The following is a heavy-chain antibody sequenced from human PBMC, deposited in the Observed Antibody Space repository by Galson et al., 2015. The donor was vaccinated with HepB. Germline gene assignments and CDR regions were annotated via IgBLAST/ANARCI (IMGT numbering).Heavy chain of an antibody. J-gene: IGHJ6*02. CDR3: ANSRGYNYAYDYYHYTMDV. Sequence: SLRLSCAASGVIVRSNYMFWGRQAPGQGLERVSDMHSAGSAYYADSVKGRFTISRDNSKNTLYLQMNSLRVEETAIYFCANSRGYNYAYDYYHYTMDVWGQGTTVTVSS. CDR2: MHSAGSA. CDR1: GVIVRSNY. D-gene: IGHD5-18*01. V-gene: IGHV3-53*01.